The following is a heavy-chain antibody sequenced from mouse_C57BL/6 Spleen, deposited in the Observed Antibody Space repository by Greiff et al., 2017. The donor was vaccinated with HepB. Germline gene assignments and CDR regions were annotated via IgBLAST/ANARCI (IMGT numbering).Heavy chain of an antibody. Sequence: QVQLQQSGAELVKPGASVKLSCKASGYTFTSYWMQWVKQRPGQGLEWIGEIDPSDSYTNYNQKFKGKATLTVDTSSSTAYMQLSSLTSEDSAVYYCARKEDYYYGSSFYWGQGTSVTVSS. CDR3: ARKEDYYYGSSFY. CDR2: IDPSDSYT. V-gene: IGHV1-50*01. D-gene: IGHD1-1*01. J-gene: IGHJ4*01. CDR1: GYTFTSYW.